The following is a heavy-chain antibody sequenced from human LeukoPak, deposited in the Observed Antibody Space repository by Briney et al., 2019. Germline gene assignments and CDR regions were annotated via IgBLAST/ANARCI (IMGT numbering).Heavy chain of an antibody. J-gene: IGHJ4*02. V-gene: IGHV3-30*18. CDR1: GFTFSNYG. Sequence: LSGGSLRLSCAASGFTFSNYGMHWVRQAPGKGLEWVALISYDGSNKYYADSVKGRFTISRDNSKNTLYLQMISLRAEDTAVYYCANYGLVSYFAYWGQGTLVTVSS. CDR2: ISYDGSNK. CDR3: ANYGLVSYFAY. D-gene: IGHD3-10*01.